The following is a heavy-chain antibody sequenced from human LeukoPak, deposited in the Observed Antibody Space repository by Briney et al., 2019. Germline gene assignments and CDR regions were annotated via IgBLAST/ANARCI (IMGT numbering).Heavy chain of an antibody. D-gene: IGHD5-24*01. J-gene: IGHJ4*02. CDR1: GGSISSGDYY. V-gene: IGHV4-30-4*01. CDR3: ARIRRDGYNYDY. CDR2: IYYSGST. Sequence: SETLSLTCTVSGGSISSGDYYWSWIRQPPGKGLGWLGYIYYSGSTYYNPSLKSRVTISVDTSKNQFSLKLSSVTAADTAVYYCARIRRDGYNYDYWGQGTLVTVSS.